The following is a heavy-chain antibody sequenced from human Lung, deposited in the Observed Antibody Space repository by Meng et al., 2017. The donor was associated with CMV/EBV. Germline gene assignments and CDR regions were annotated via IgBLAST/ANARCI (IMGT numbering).Heavy chain of an antibody. CDR1: GYTFTGYY. CDR3: ARDLAGSTYYDILTGYNYYRYGMDF. CDR2: IHPNSGGT. D-gene: IGHD3-9*01. Sequence: ASXXVSXKASGYTFTGYYIHWVRQAPGQGLEWMGWIHPNSGGTNYAEKFRGRVTMTRDTSITTAYMGLSRLTSDDTAVYYCARDLAGSTYYDILTGYNYYRYGMDFXGQAXTVTVSS. J-gene: IGHJ6*02. V-gene: IGHV1-2*02.